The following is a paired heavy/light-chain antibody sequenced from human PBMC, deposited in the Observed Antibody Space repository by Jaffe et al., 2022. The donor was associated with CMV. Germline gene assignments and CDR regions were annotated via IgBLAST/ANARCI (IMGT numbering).Heavy chain of an antibody. Sequence: EVQLVQSGAEVKKPGESLRISCKGSGYNFNNYWINWVRQIPGKGLEWMGMIDPRDSYTNYSPSFQGHVTISVDKSISTAYLQWSSLKASDTAMYYCAKLGTTYYSDSSGYYGAYWGQGSLVTVSS. CDR1: GYNFNNYW. V-gene: IGHV5-10-1*03. CDR3: AKLGTTYYSDSSGYYGAY. J-gene: IGHJ4*02. D-gene: IGHD3-22*01. CDR2: IDPRDSYT.
Light chain of an antibody. J-gene: IGKJ1*01. CDR1: QSVSSNY. CDR2: DSS. CDR3: HQYDTSPRT. Sequence: EIVLTQSPGTLSLSPGERATLSCRASQSVSSNYLAWYQQNPGQAPRLLIYDSSIRATGIPDRFSGGGSGTDFTLTISRLEPEDFAVYYCHQYDTSPRTFGQGTKVEI. V-gene: IGKV3-20*01.